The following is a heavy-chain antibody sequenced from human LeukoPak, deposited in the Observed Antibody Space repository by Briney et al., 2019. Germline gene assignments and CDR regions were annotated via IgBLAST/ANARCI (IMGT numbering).Heavy chain of an antibody. V-gene: IGHV4-39*01. CDR2: IYYSGST. CDR3: ARLGAAAGTDRDY. CDR1: GGSTSSSSYY. Sequence: PSETLSLTCTVSGGSTSSSSYYWGWIRQPPGKGLEWIGSIYYSGSTYYNPSLKSRVTISVETSKNQFSLKLSSVTAADTAVYYCARLGAAAGTDRDYWGQGTLVTVSS. D-gene: IGHD6-13*01. J-gene: IGHJ4*02.